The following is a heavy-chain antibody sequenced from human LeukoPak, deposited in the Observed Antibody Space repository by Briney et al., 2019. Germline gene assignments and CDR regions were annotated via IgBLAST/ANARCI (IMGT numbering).Heavy chain of an antibody. V-gene: IGHV1-2*02. CDR2: INPNSGGA. D-gene: IGHD2-2*01. J-gene: IGHJ6*03. CDR1: GYTFTGYY. Sequence: GASVKVSCKASGYTFTGYYMHWVRQAPGQGLEWMGWINPNSGGANYAQKFQGRVTMTRDTSISTAYMELSRLRSDDTAVYYCARASRYCSSTSCYWYYYYYYMDVWGKGTTVTVSS. CDR3: ARASRYCSSTSCYWYYYYYYMDV.